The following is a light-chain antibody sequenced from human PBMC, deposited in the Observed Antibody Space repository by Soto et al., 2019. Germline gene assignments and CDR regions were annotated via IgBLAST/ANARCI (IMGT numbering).Light chain of an antibody. CDR1: QSISSC. CDR3: QQSYNTPRT. V-gene: IGKV1-39*01. CDR2: AAS. J-gene: IGKJ1*01. Sequence: DLQMTQSPSSLSASVGDRVTITCRASQSISSCLNWFQQRPGKAPKALIFAASSLQGGVPSRFSGSGSGTDFTLTINSLQPEDFATYYCQQSYNTPRTFGQGTKVEIK.